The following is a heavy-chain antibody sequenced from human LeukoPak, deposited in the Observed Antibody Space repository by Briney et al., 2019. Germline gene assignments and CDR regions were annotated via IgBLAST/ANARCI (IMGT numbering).Heavy chain of an antibody. J-gene: IGHJ5*02. Sequence: SETLSLNCTVSGGSISSHYWSWIRQPPGKGLEWIGYIYYSGSTNYNPSLKSRVTISVDTSKNQFSLKLSSVTAADTAVYYCARDGGAAAGTWGTDWFDPWGQGTLVTVSS. CDR3: ARDGGAAAGTWGTDWFDP. V-gene: IGHV4-59*11. CDR2: IYYSGST. D-gene: IGHD6-13*01. CDR1: GGSISSHY.